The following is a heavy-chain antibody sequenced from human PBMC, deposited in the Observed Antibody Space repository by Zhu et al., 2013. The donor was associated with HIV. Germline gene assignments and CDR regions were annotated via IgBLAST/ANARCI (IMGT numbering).Heavy chain of an antibody. J-gene: IGHJ3*02. CDR2: INPNSGGT. D-gene: IGHD6-19*01. V-gene: IGHV1-2*04. CDR3: AREKAVAGFRFYAFDI. Sequence: QVQLVQSGAEVKKPGASVKVSCKASGYTFTGYYMHWVRQAPGQGLEWMGWINPNSGGTNYAQKFQGWVTMTRDTSISTAYMELSRLRSDDTAVYYCAREKAVAGFRFYAFDIWGQGDNGHRLF. CDR1: GYTFTGYY.